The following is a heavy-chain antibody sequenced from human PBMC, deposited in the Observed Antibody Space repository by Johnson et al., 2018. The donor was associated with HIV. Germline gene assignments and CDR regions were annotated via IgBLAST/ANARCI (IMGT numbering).Heavy chain of an antibody. D-gene: IGHD4-23*01. CDR2: IYSGGST. CDR1: GFTVSSNY. CDR3: ARWGVVTPHAFDI. J-gene: IGHJ3*02. V-gene: IGHV3-66*02. Sequence: VQLVESGGGVVQPGRSLRLSCAASGFTVSSNYMSWVRQAPGKGLEWVSVIYSGGSTYYAASVKGRFTISRDNSKNTLYLQMNSLRAEDTAVYYCARWGVVTPHAFDIWGQGTMVTVSS.